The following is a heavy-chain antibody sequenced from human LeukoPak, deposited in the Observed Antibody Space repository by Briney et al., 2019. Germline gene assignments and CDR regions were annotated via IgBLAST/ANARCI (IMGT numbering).Heavy chain of an antibody. D-gene: IGHD1-26*01. V-gene: IGHV1-18*01. CDR2: INAYNGNT. J-gene: IGHJ4*02. Sequence: ASVKVSCEASGYTFTSYGISWVRQAPGQGLEWMGWINAYNGNTNYAQKLQGRVTMTTDTSTSTAYMELRSLRSDDTAVYYCARVSVGGSYFDYWGQGTLVTVSS. CDR1: GYTFTSYG. CDR3: ARVSVGGSYFDY.